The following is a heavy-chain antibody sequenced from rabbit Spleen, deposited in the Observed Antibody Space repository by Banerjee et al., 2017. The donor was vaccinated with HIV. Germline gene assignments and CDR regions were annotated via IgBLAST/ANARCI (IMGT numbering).Heavy chain of an antibody. D-gene: IGHD4-1*01. V-gene: IGHV1S45*01. CDR2: IDTNDGDT. CDR3: ARDLTDVIGWNFGW. J-gene: IGHJ6*01. Sequence: QEQLEESGGGLVKPGGTLTLTCTVSGFSFSSNWICWVRQAPGKGLEWIACIDTNDGDTDYANWPNGRFTISKTSSTTVTLQMTSLTAADTATSFCARDLTDVIGWNFGWWGPGTLVTVS. CDR1: GFSFSSNW.